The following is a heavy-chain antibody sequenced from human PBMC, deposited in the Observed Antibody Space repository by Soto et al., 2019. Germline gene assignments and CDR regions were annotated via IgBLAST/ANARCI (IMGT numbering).Heavy chain of an antibody. CDR3: ATRVGATGPSDY. CDR2: IIPILGIA. V-gene: IGHV1-69*02. D-gene: IGHD1-26*01. CDR1: GGTFSSYT. Sequence: GASVKVSCKASGGTFSSYTISWVRQAPGQGLEWMGRIIPILGIANYAQKFQGRVTITADKSTSTAYMELSSLRSEDTAVYYCATRVGATGPSDYWGQGTLVTVSS. J-gene: IGHJ4*02.